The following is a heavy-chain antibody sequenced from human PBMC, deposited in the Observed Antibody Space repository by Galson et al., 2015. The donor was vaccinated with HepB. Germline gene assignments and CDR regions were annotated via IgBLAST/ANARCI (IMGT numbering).Heavy chain of an antibody. V-gene: IGHV4-59*01. Sequence: SETLSLTCTVSGGSMNNYYWNWIRQPPGKGLEWIGCIYYSGSTNYNPSLKSRVTISVDTTKNQFSLKLSSVTAADTAVYYCARGDMNSISSGGFELWGQGSLVTSSS. J-gene: IGHJ4*02. CDR3: ARGDMNSISSGGFEL. CDR2: IYYSGST. CDR1: GGSMNNYY. D-gene: IGHD2/OR15-2a*01.